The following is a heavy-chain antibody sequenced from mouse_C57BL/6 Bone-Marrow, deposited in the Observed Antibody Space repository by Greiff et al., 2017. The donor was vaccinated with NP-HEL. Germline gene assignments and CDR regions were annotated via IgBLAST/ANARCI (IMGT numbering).Heavy chain of an antibody. V-gene: IGHV3-6*01. CDR2: ISYDGSN. CDR3: ARDSYDYSYYFDY. J-gene: IGHJ2*01. Sequence: EVKVEESGPGLVKPSQSLSLTCSVTGYSITSGYYWNWIRQFPGNKLEWMGYISYDGSNNYNPSLKNRISITRDTSKNQFFLKLNSVTTEDTATYYCARDSYDYSYYFDYWGQGTTLTVSS. CDR1: GYSITSGYY. D-gene: IGHD2-4*01.